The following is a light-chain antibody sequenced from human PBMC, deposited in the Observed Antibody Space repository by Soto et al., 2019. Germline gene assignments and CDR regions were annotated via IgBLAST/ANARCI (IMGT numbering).Light chain of an antibody. CDR3: EQTYSSHLT. CDR1: QNIRLY. Sequence: DIQMTQSPSSLSASVGDRVTITCRASQNIRLYVNWYQQKPGKAPKVLIYAASSLQSGVPSRFSGSGSGTEFTLTINSLQPEDSATYYCEQTYSSHLTFGGGTKVEIK. V-gene: IGKV1-39*01. J-gene: IGKJ4*01. CDR2: AAS.